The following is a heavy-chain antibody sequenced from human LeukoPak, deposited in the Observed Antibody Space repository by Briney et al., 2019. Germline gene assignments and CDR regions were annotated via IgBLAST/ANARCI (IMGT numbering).Heavy chain of an antibody. CDR2: IKQDGSEK. CDR1: GFTFSSYW. D-gene: IGHD6-6*01. V-gene: IGHV3-7*01. CDR3: ARVTSSWLISFDY. Sequence: PGGSLRLSCAASGFTFSSYWMSWVRQAPGKGLEWVANIKQDGSEKYYVDSVKGRFTISRDNAKNSLYLQMNSLRAEDTAVYYCARVTSSWLISFDYWGQGTLVTVSS. J-gene: IGHJ4*02.